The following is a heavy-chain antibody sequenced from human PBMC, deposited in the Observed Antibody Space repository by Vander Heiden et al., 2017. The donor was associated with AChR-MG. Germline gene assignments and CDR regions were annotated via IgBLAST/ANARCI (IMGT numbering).Heavy chain of an antibody. CDR1: GFTFDDYA. V-gene: IGHV3-9*01. J-gene: IGHJ5*01. D-gene: IGHD1-26*01. Sequence: EVQMVESGGGLVQPGRSLRLSCAASGFTFDDYAMHGVRQGPGKGLEWVSGISWNSGHVDYADSVKGRFTIPRDNAKNSLYLQMNSLRAEDTALYYCAKASSGNYLSWFDSWGQGTLVTVSS. CDR2: ISWNSGHV. CDR3: AKASSGNYLSWFDS.